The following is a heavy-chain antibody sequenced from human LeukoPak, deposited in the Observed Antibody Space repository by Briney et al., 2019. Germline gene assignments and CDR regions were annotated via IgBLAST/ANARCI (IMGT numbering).Heavy chain of an antibody. V-gene: IGHV3-53*01. Sequence: GGSLRLSCAASGFTFNNYNMNWVRQAPGKGLEWVSFIYSGGSTHYSDSVKGRFTISRDNSKNTLYLQMNSLRAEDTAVYYCARRAGAYSHPYDYWGQGTLVTVSS. CDR1: GFTFNNYN. CDR2: IYSGGST. D-gene: IGHD4/OR15-4a*01. CDR3: ARRAGAYSHPYDY. J-gene: IGHJ4*02.